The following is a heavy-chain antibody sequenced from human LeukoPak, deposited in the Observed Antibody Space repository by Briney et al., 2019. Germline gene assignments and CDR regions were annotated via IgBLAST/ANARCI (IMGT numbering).Heavy chain of an antibody. V-gene: IGHV3-23*01. Sequence: GGSLRLSCAASGFTLSSYAMSWVRQAPGKGLEWVSAISGSGNTYHADSAKGRFTVSRESTTNTLFLQMNRLRPDVEAVYYCAKAPVTTCRGAYCHPFDYWGQGTLVTVSS. CDR2: ISGSGNT. D-gene: IGHD2-21*01. CDR3: AKAPVTTCRGAYCHPFDY. CDR1: GFTLSSYA. J-gene: IGHJ4*02.